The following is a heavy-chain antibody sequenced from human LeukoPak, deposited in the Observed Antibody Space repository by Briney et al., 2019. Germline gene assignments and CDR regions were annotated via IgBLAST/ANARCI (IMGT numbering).Heavy chain of an antibody. CDR2: VSAYNGNT. CDR3: ARDPPCLESTTSCNEAWFDP. V-gene: IGHV1-18*01. Sequence: GASVKVSCKASGYTFTSYGISWVRQAPGQGLEWMGWVSAYNGNTNYAQKLQGRVTMTTDTSTSTAYMELRSLRSDDTAVYYCARDPPCLESTTSCNEAWFDPWGQGTLVTVSS. CDR1: GYTFTSYG. J-gene: IGHJ5*02. D-gene: IGHD2-2*01.